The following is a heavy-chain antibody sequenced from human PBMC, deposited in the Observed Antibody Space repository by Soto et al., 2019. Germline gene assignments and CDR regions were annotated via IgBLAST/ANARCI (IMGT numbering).Heavy chain of an antibody. D-gene: IGHD3-16*01. Sequence: SKTLSLTCTVSGGSISSYYWSWIRQPPGKGLEWIGYIYYSGSTNYNPSLKSRVTISVDTSKNQFSLKLSSVTAADTAVYYCARALITGGPTVFDYWGQGTLVTVSS. V-gene: IGHV4-59*01. CDR1: GGSISSYY. J-gene: IGHJ4*02. CDR2: IYYSGST. CDR3: ARALITGGPTVFDY.